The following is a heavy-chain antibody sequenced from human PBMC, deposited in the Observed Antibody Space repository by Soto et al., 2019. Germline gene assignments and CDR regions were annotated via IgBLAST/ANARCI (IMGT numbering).Heavy chain of an antibody. CDR3: ARGYPIAAELDLSWFDP. CDR1: GDSVSSNSAA. D-gene: IGHD6-6*01. Sequence: SQTLSLTCAISGDSVSSNSAAWNWIRQSPSRGLEWLGRTYYRSKWYNDYAVSVKSRITINPDTSKNQFSLQLNSVTPEDTAVYYCARGYPIAAELDLSWFDPWGQGTLVTVSS. V-gene: IGHV6-1*01. J-gene: IGHJ5*02. CDR2: TYYRSKWYN.